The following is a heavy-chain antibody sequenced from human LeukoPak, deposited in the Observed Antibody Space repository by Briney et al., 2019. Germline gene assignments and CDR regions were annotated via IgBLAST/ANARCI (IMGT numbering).Heavy chain of an antibody. V-gene: IGHV1-69*06. J-gene: IGHJ6*03. D-gene: IGHD4-17*01. CDR1: GGTFSSYA. CDR2: IIPIFGTA. CDR3: ASPPPYGDYNYYYYYMDV. Sequence: SVKVSCKASGGTFSSYAISWVRQAPGQGLEWMGGIIPIFGTANYAQKFQGRVTITADKSTSTAYMELSSLRSEDTAVYYCASPPPYGDYNYYYYYMDVWGKGTTVTVSS.